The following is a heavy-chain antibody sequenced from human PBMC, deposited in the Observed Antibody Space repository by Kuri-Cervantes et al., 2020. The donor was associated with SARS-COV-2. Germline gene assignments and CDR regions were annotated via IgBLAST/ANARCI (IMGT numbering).Heavy chain of an antibody. D-gene: IGHD2-8*01. CDR3: TKDRLGVHDF. CDR1: GFNFNITD. CDR2: ISYDGKNK. Sequence: GGSLRHSCAASGFNFNITDRHGVRQAPGKGLEWVAFISYDGKNKKCIASGKGRFTISRDSSQSTLYLQMESLRNEDTAMYFCTKDRLGVHDFWGQGTLVTVSS. V-gene: IGHV3-30*18. J-gene: IGHJ4*02.